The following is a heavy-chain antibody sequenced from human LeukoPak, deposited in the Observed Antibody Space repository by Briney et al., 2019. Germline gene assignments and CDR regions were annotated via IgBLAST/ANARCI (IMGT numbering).Heavy chain of an antibody. D-gene: IGHD4-23*01. CDR2: INAGNGNT. CDR3: ARAANSGWGGYYMDV. Sequence: ASVKVSCKASGHTFTSYAMHWVRQAPGQRLEWMGWINAGNGNTKYSQEFQGRVTITRDTSASTAYMELSSLRSEDMAVYYCARAANSGWGGYYMDVWGKGTTVTVSS. CDR1: GHTFTSYA. J-gene: IGHJ6*03. V-gene: IGHV1-3*03.